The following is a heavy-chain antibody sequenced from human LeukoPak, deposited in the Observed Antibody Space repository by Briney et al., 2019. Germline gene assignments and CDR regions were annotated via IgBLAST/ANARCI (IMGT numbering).Heavy chain of an antibody. CDR3: AKARYDYVWGSYRPFDY. CDR1: GFTFSSYA. CDR2: ISGSGGST. D-gene: IGHD3-16*02. V-gene: IGHV3-23*01. J-gene: IGHJ4*02. Sequence: GGSLRLSCAASGFTFSSYAMSWVRQAPGKGLEWVSAISGSGGSTYYADSVKGRFTISRDNSKNTLYLQMNSLRAEDTAVYYCAKARYDYVWGSYRPFDYWGQGTLVTVSS.